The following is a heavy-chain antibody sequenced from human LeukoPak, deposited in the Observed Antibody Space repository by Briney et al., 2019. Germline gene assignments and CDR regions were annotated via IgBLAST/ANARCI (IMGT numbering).Heavy chain of an antibody. CDR2: MYHNGST. D-gene: IGHD5-24*01. Sequence: PSETLSLTCTVSGGSISSISYYWGWIRQPPGKGLEWIGSMYHNGSTYYNPSLKSRVTISVDPSKNQFSLKLTSVTAADTAVYYCARHPSGRMWLQQGGWFDPWGQGTLVTVSS. V-gene: IGHV4-39*01. CDR1: GGSISSISYY. CDR3: ARHPSGRMWLQQGGWFDP. J-gene: IGHJ5*02.